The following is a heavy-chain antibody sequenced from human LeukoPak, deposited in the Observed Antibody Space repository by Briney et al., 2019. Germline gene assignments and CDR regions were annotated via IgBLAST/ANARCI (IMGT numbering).Heavy chain of an antibody. Sequence: GGSLRLSCAASGFTFSTYAMHWVRQTPGKGLKWVANINQDGDETYSVDSVKGRFTISRDNAKNSVYLQMNSLRAEDTAVYYCARELGNYYDSSGNFVGYYYGMDLWGQGTTVTIS. CDR1: GFTFSTYA. CDR3: ARELGNYYDSSGNFVGYYYGMDL. CDR2: INQDGDET. D-gene: IGHD3-22*01. J-gene: IGHJ6*02. V-gene: IGHV3-7*03.